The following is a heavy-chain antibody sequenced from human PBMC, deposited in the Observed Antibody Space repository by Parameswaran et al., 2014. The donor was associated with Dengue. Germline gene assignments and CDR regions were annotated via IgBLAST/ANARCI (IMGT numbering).Heavy chain of an antibody. D-gene: IGHD4-17*01. J-gene: IGHJ4*02. CDR3: TRDFTTVTNFDY. V-gene: IGHV3-30*04. Sequence: WIRQPPGKGLEWVAVISYDGSHKYYADSVEGRFTISRDNSKNTLFLQMNSLRPEDTAVYYCTRDFTTVTNFDYWGQGTLVTVSS. CDR2: ISYDGSHK.